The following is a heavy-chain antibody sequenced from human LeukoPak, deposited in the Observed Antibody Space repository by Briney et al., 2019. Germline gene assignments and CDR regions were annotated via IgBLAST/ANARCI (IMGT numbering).Heavy chain of an antibody. V-gene: IGHV4-34*01. Sequence: SETLSLTCAVYGGSFSGYYWRWIRQPPGKGVEWIGEINHSGSTNYNPSLKSRVTISVDTSKNQFSLKLSSVTAADTAVYYCARTTEAHSWRTRYYDYYMDVWGKGTTVTVSS. J-gene: IGHJ6*03. D-gene: IGHD6-13*01. CDR3: ARTTEAHSWRTRYYDYYMDV. CDR1: GGSFSGYY. CDR2: INHSGST.